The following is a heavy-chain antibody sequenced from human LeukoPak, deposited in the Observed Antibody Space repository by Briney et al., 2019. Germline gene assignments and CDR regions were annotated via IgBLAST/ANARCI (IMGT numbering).Heavy chain of an antibody. J-gene: IGHJ4*02. V-gene: IGHV1-3*04. CDR3: ARDEDY. CDR2: INTGKGNT. CDR1: GYTFPTYA. Sequence: ASVKVSCKASGYTFPTYAIHWVRQAPGQRLEWMGWINTGKGNTRYSQKFQDRVTITRDTSASTAYMELSSLRSKDTAVYYCARDEDYWGQGTPVTVSS.